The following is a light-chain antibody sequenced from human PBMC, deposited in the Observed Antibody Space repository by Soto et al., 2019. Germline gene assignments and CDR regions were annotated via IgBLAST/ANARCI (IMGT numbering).Light chain of an antibody. J-gene: IGLJ2*01. CDR2: ENH. CDR3: AAWDESLSGPV. V-gene: IGLV1-47*01. Sequence: QSVLTQPPSASGTPGQRVTISCSGSKSNIGSNFVYWYQQLPGTAPKLLIYENHQRPSGVPERFSGSKSGTSASLAISGLRSDDEADYFCAAWDESLSGPVFGGGTKLTV. CDR1: KSNIGSNF.